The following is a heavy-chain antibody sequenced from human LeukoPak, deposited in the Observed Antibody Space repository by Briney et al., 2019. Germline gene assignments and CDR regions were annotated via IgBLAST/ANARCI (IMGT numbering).Heavy chain of an antibody. CDR1: GFAFSSYS. CDR2: ISGSSSFI. J-gene: IGHJ4*02. V-gene: IGHV3-21*01. Sequence: GSLRLSCAASGFAFSSYSMNWVRQAPGKGLEWVSFISGSSSFIYYADSVRGRFTISRDNAKNSLYLQMNSLRAEDTAVYYCAKGLLYDFWSGYYLPQQLAWGPFDYWGQGTLVTVSS. CDR3: AKGLLYDFWSGYYLPQQLAWGPFDY. D-gene: IGHD3-3*01.